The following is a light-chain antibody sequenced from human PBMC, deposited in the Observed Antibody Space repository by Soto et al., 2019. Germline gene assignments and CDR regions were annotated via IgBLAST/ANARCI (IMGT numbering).Light chain of an antibody. J-gene: IGKJ1*01. CDR3: QHYNNWPPWT. V-gene: IGKV3-15*01. Sequence: IVMTQSPVTLSVSPGERATLSCRASQSVGSNLAWYQQKFGQAPRLLIYGASTRATGIPARFSGSGSGTDFTLTISSLQSEDFAVYYCQHYNNWPPWTFGQGTKVEIK. CDR1: QSVGSN. CDR2: GAS.